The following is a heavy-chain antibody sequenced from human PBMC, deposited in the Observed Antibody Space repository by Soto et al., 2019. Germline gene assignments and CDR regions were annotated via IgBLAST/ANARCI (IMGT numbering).Heavy chain of an antibody. CDR3: ARGGPGDFWSGYYHFNF. CDR2: IYYTGTT. D-gene: IGHD3-3*01. V-gene: IGHV4-59*01. Sequence: SETLSLTCTVSGGSISSYYWSWIRQPPGKGLEWIGYIYYTGTTNYNPSLKSRVTISVDTSKKQFSLNLASVTAADTAVYYCARGGPGDFWSGYYHFNFWGQGTLVTVSS. J-gene: IGHJ4*02. CDR1: GGSISSYY.